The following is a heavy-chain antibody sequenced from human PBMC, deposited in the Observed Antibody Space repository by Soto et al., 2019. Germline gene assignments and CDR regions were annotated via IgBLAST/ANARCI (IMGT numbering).Heavy chain of an antibody. CDR2: ISGSGGST. CDR1: GFTFSSYA. D-gene: IGHD3-22*01. CDR3: AKDRRRSSGVVVVITGSYFDY. V-gene: IGHV3-23*01. Sequence: PGGSLRLSCAASGFTFSSYAMSWVRQAPGKGLEWVSAISGSGGSTYYADSVKGRFTISRDNSKNTLYLQMNSLRAEDTAVYYCAKDRRRSSGVVVVITGSYFDYWGQGTLVTVSS. J-gene: IGHJ4*02.